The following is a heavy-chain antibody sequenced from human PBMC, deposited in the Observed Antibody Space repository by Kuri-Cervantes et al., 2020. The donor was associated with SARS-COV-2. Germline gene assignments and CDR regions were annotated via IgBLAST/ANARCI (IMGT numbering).Heavy chain of an antibody. CDR1: GYSFTGYY. Sequence: ASVKVSCKASGYSFTGYYIHWVRQAPGQGLEWMGWINPNSGGTNYAQKFQGRVTMTRDTSISTAYMELSRLRSDDTAVYYCARSYYYDRLDYWGQGTLVTVSS. D-gene: IGHD3-22*01. CDR2: INPNSGGT. CDR3: ARSYYYDRLDY. V-gene: IGHV1-2*02. J-gene: IGHJ4*02.